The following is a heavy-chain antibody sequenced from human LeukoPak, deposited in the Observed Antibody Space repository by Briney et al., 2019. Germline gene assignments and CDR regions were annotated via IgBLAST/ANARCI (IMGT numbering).Heavy chain of an antibody. CDR1: GYTFTGYY. Sequence: GASVKVSCKASGYTFTGYYMHWVRQAPGQGLEWMGWMNPNSGNTGYAQKFQGRVTMTRNTSISTAYMELSSLRSEDTAVYYCARGVGGATPFDYWGQGTLVTVSS. D-gene: IGHD1-26*01. CDR2: MNPNSGNT. V-gene: IGHV1-8*02. CDR3: ARGVGGATPFDY. J-gene: IGHJ4*02.